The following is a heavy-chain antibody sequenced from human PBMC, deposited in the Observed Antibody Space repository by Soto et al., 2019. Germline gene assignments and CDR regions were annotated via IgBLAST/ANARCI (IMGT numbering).Heavy chain of an antibody. CDR1: GFTFSSYW. D-gene: IGHD3-10*01. CDR3: ARDLSGVGIESQ. CDR2: INSDGSST. J-gene: IGHJ4*02. V-gene: IGHV3-74*01. Sequence: PGGSMRLSCAASGFTFSSYWMHWVRQAPGKGLVWVSRINSDGSSTSYAGSVQGRFTISRDNSKSTLYLQMNNLRIEDTAIYYCARDLSGVGIESQWGQGTLVTVSS.